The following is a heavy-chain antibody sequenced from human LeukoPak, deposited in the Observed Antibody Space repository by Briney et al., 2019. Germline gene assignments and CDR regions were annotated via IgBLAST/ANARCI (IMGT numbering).Heavy chain of an antibody. Sequence: ASVKVSCKASGYTFTSYDINWVRQAAGQGVEWMGWMNPNSGNTGYAQKFQGRVTMTSNTSISTAYMELSSLRSEDTAVYYCARGAYYDYVWGSYRRRIVDYWGQGTLVTVSS. V-gene: IGHV1-8*01. CDR2: MNPNSGNT. CDR3: ARGAYYDYVWGSYRRRIVDY. CDR1: GYTFTSYD. J-gene: IGHJ4*02. D-gene: IGHD3-16*02.